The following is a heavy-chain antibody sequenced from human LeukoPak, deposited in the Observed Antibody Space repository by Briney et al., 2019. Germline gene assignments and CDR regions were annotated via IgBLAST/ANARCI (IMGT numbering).Heavy chain of an antibody. CDR2: ISSSGSTI. CDR1: GFTFSSYE. Sequence: PGGSLRLSCAASGFTFSSYEMNWVRQAPGKGLEWVSYISSSGSTIYYADSVKDRFTISRDNAKNSLYLQMNSLRAEDTAVYYCAKVGYCSSTSCPYYYYYGMDVWGQGTTVTVSS. J-gene: IGHJ6*02. CDR3: AKVGYCSSTSCPYYYYYGMDV. V-gene: IGHV3-48*03. D-gene: IGHD2-2*01.